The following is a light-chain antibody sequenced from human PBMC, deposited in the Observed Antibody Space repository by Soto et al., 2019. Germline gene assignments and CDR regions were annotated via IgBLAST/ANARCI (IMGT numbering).Light chain of an antibody. CDR1: SSNIGNNY. CDR2: RNN. J-gene: IGLJ1*01. V-gene: IGLV1-47*01. Sequence: QSVLTQPPSASGTPGQRVTVYCSGSSSNIGNNYVYWYQQFPGTAPKLLIYRNNQRPSGVPDRFSGSKSGTSASLAISGLRSEDEADYYCAAWDDSLGGLLFGTGTKLTVL. CDR3: AAWDDSLGGLL.